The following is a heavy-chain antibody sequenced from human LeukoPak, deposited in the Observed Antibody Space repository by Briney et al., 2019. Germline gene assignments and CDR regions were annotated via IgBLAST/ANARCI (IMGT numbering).Heavy chain of an antibody. CDR1: GSTFSTNG. CDR2: ISYDGSNK. D-gene: IGHD1-14*01. V-gene: IGHV3-30*03. J-gene: IGHJ4*02. CDR3: AREYNSLDY. Sequence: GGSLRLSCAAPGSTFSTNGIAWVRQAPGKGLEWVAVISYDGSNKYYADSVKGRFTISRDNSKNTLYLQMNSLRAEDTAVYYCAREYNSLDYWGQGTLVTVST.